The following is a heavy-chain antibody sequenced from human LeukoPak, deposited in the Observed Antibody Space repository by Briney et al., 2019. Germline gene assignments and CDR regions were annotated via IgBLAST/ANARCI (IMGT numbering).Heavy chain of an antibody. CDR2: IDSSSTTV. CDR1: GFTFTSYS. CDR3: ARHTTRGGLDVDIDY. V-gene: IGHV3-48*04. D-gene: IGHD3-16*01. Sequence: PGGSLRLSCAASGFTFTSYSMNWVRQAPGKGLEWVSYIDSSSTTVLYADSVKGRFTISRDNAKNSLYLQMNSLRAEDTAVYYCARHTTRGGLDVDIDYWGQGTLVTVSS. J-gene: IGHJ4*02.